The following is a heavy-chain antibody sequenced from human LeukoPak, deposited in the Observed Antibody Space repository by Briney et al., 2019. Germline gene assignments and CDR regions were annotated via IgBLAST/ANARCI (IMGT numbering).Heavy chain of an antibody. D-gene: IGHD6-13*01. Sequence: SETLSLTCAVYGGSFSGYYWSWIRQPPGKGLEWIGEINHSGSTNYNPSLKSRVTISVDTSKNQFSLKLSSVTAADTAVYYCARLYSSSWSRPDKFDYWGQGTLVTVSS. CDR2: INHSGST. CDR1: GGSFSGYY. CDR3: ARLYSSSWSRPDKFDY. J-gene: IGHJ4*02. V-gene: IGHV4-34*01.